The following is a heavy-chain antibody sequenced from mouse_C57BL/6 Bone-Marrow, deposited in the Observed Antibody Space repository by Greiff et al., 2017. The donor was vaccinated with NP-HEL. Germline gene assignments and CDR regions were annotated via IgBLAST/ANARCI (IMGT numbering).Heavy chain of an antibody. J-gene: IGHJ2*01. CDR2: IYPGGGYT. V-gene: IGHV1-63*01. Sequence: QVQLQQPGAELVRPGTSVKMSCKASGYTFTNYWIGWAKQRPGHGLEWIGDIYPGGGYTNYNEKFKGKATLTADKSSSTAYMQVSSLTSEDSAIYYCARLIHYYGYPDYWGQGTTLTVSA. D-gene: IGHD1-2*01. CDR3: ARLIHYYGYPDY. CDR1: GYTFTNYW.